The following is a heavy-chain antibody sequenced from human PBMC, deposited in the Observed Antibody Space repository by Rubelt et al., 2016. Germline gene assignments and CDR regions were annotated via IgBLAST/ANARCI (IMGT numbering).Heavy chain of an antibody. Sequence: GKGLEWVSVIYSGGSTFYADSVKGRFTISRDNSKNTLYLQMNSLRVEDTAVYYCARGRYCSSTSCYDFDYWGQGTLVTVSS. V-gene: IGHV3-53*01. CDR3: ARGRYCSSTSCYDFDY. D-gene: IGHD2-2*01. CDR2: IYSGGST. J-gene: IGHJ4*02.